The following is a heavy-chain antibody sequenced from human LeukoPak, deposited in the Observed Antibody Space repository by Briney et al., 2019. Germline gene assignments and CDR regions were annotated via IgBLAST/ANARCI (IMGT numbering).Heavy chain of an antibody. V-gene: IGHV3-23*01. CDR1: GFTFSSYA. D-gene: IGHD2-2*02. CDR2: ISGSGGST. Sequence: TGGSLRLSCAASGFTFSSYAMSWVRQAPGKGLEWVSAISGSGGSTYYADSVKGRFTISRDNSKNTLYLQMNSLRAEDTAVYYCAKDRWGYCSSTSCYIFDYWGQGTLVTVSS. CDR3: AKDRWGYCSSTSCYIFDY. J-gene: IGHJ4*02.